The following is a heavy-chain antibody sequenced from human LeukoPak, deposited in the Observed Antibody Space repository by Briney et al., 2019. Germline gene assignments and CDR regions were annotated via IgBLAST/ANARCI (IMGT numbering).Heavy chain of an antibody. CDR1: GYSLTTYW. Sequence: GESLKISCQGSGYSLTTYWISRVRQMPGKGLEWMGRIDPGDSYTNYSPSFQRHVTNSADKSISTAYLQWSSLKASDTAMYYCARHRDRRSFDYWGQGTLVTVSS. J-gene: IGHJ4*02. CDR3: ARHRDRRSFDY. D-gene: IGHD3-10*01. V-gene: IGHV5-10-1*01. CDR2: IDPGDSYT.